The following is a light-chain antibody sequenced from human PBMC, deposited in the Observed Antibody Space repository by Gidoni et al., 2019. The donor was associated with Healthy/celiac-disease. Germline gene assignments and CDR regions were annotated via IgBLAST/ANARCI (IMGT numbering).Light chain of an antibody. CDR2: GAS. CDR1: QSVSSN. V-gene: IGKV3-15*01. J-gene: IGKJ4*01. CDR3: QQYKNWPALT. Sequence: EIVMTQPPATLSVSPGERATLSCRASQSVSSNLAWYQQKPGQAPRLLIYGASTRATGIPARFSGSGSGTEFTLTISSLQSEDFAVYYCQQYKNWPALTFGGGTKVEIK.